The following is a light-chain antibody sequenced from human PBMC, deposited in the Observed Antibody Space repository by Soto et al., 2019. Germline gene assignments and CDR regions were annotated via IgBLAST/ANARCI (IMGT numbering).Light chain of an antibody. CDR1: SSDVGGYNY. CDR3: SSYTSSSTL. Sequence: QSVLTQPASVSGSPGQSITISCTGTSSDVGGYNYVSWYQQHPGKAPKLMIYDVSNRPSGVSNRFSGSKSGNTASLTISGLRAEDEADYYCSSYTSSSTLFGTGTKLTVL. J-gene: IGLJ1*01. CDR2: DVS. V-gene: IGLV2-14*01.